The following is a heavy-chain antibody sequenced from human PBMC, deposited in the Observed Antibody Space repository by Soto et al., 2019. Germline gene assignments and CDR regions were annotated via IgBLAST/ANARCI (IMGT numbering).Heavy chain of an antibody. J-gene: IGHJ5*02. Sequence: PSRTLSLTFAISGDSVSSNIASWNCISQSPSRGLEWLGRTYFRSKLYNDYAVSVKSRIIINPDTSNNQFSLQLNSVTPEDTAVYFCAKGDNLGPKTGYAFDPWGQGIMVTGSS. CDR2: TYFRSKLYN. CDR1: GDSVSSNIAS. D-gene: IGHD5-12*01. CDR3: AKGDNLGPKTGYAFDP. V-gene: IGHV6-1*01.